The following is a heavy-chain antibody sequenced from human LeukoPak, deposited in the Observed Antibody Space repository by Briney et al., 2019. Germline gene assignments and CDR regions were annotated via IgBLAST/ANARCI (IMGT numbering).Heavy chain of an antibody. J-gene: IGHJ4*02. CDR3: VQSSPTIDY. Sequence: GGSLRLSCTAPGSTFSSYWMHWVRQAPGKGLVWVSRINSDGSSTTYADSVKGRFTISRDNTKNTLYLQMNSLRAEDTAVCYCVQSSPTIDYWGQGTLVTVSS. V-gene: IGHV3-74*01. D-gene: IGHD6-6*01. CDR2: INSDGSST. CDR1: GSTFSSYW.